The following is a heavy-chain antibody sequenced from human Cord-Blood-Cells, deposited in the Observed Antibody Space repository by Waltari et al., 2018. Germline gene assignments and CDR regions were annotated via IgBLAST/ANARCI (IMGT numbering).Heavy chain of an antibody. CDR2: INHSGST. D-gene: IGHD4-4*01. CDR1: GRSFSGYD. Sequence: QVPLQPWGAGMFKPSETLPLTCAAHGRSFSGYDWGWICQPPGKGLEWIGEINHSGSTNYNPSLKSRVTISVDTSKNQFSLKLSSVTAADTAVYYCARGSCNSADAFDIWGQGTMVTVSS. CDR3: ARGSCNSADAFDI. V-gene: IGHV4-34*01. J-gene: IGHJ3*02.